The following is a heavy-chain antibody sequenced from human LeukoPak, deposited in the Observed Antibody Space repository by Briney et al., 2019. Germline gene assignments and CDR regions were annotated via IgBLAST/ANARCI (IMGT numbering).Heavy chain of an antibody. V-gene: IGHV4-4*02. J-gene: IGHJ3*02. CDR1: GGSISSSNW. D-gene: IGHD3-10*01. CDR3: ARVYYRSRRGVDAFDI. Sequence: SGTLSLTCAVSGGSISSSNWWSWVRQPPGKGLEWIGEIYHSGSTNYNPSLKSRVTISVDKSKNQFSLKLSSVTAADTAVYYCARVYYRSRRGVDAFDIWGQGTMVTVSS. CDR2: IYHSGST.